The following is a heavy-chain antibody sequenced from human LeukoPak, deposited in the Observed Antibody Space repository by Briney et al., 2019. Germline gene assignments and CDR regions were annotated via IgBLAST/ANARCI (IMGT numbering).Heavy chain of an antibody. CDR1: GYTFTGYY. V-gene: IGHV1-2*06. CDR3: ARDQVLRFLEWSPYGMDV. D-gene: IGHD3-3*01. Sequence: GASVKVSCKASGYTFTGYYMHWVRQAPGQGLEWMGRINPNSGGTNYAQKFQGRVTMTRDTSISTAYMELSRLRSDDTAVYYCARDQVLRFLEWSPYGMDVWGQGTTVTVSS. J-gene: IGHJ6*02. CDR2: INPNSGGT.